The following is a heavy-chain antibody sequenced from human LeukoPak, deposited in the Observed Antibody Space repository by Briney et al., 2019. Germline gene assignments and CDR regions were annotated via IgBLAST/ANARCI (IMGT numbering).Heavy chain of an antibody. Sequence: PSETLSLTCTVSGGSISISSSYWGWIRQPPGKGLEWIGSIYYSGSTYYNPSLKSRVTISVDTSKNQFSLKLSSVTAADTAVYYCARDLGLGYCSGGSCPKYYYYYMDVWGKGTTVTISS. V-gene: IGHV4-39*02. D-gene: IGHD2-15*01. J-gene: IGHJ6*03. CDR2: IYYSGST. CDR1: GGSISISSSY. CDR3: ARDLGLGYCSGGSCPKYYYYYMDV.